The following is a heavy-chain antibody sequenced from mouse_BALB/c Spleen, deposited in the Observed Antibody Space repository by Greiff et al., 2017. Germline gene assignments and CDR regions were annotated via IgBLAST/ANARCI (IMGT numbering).Heavy chain of an antibody. J-gene: IGHJ3*01. CDR2: ISSGSSTI. Sequence: EVQGVESGGGLVQPGGSRKLSCAASGFTFSSFGMHWVRQAPEKGLEWVAYISSGSSTIYYADTVKGRFTISRDNPKNTLFLQMTSLRSEDTAMYYCALTGTAYWGQGTLVTVAA. V-gene: IGHV5-17*02. D-gene: IGHD4-1*01. CDR3: ALTGTAY. CDR1: GFTFSSFG.